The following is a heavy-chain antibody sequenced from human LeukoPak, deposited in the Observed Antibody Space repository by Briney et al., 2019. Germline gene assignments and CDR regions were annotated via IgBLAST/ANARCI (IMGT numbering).Heavy chain of an antibody. Sequence: PSETLSLTCTVSGGSMYNYYWTWIRQSAGKGLEWIGRIYTSESTYYNPSLKSRVTMSIDTSKNQFSLKLSSVTAADTAMYYCARELGATLGQGTLVTVSS. CDR2: IYTSEST. V-gene: IGHV4-4*07. D-gene: IGHD3-16*01. CDR3: ARELGAT. J-gene: IGHJ5*02. CDR1: GGSMYNYY.